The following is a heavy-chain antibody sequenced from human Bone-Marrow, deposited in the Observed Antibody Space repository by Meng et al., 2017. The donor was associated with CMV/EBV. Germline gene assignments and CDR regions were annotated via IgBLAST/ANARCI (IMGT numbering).Heavy chain of an antibody. CDR1: GFTFSSYW. J-gene: IGHJ4*02. CDR2: IKSDGSST. CDR3: AREVGTGWRGVAS. D-gene: IGHD6-19*01. V-gene: IGHV3-74*01. Sequence: GGSLRLSCAASGFTFSSYWMHWVREGPGKGLVWVSRIKSDGSSTSYADSVKGRFTISRDNAKNTLYLQMNSLRAEDTAVYYCAREVGTGWRGVASRGQGTLVPVYS.